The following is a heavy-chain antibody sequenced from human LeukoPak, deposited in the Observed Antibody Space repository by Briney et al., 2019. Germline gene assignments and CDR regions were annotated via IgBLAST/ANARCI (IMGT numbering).Heavy chain of an antibody. CDR2: IHYSGST. V-gene: IGHV4-59*01. CDR3: ASTYSSGYFDY. Sequence: SETLSLTCTVSGGSISSYYWSWIRQPPGKGLEWIGYIHYSGSTNYNPSLKSRVTISVDTSKNQFSLKLSSVTAADTAVYYCASTYSSGYFDYWGQGTLVTVSS. J-gene: IGHJ4*02. D-gene: IGHD6-19*01. CDR1: GGSISSYY.